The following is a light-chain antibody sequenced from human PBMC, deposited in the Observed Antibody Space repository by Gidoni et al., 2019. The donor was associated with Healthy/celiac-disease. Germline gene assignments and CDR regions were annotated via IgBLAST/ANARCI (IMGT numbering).Light chain of an antibody. CDR1: SSNIGSNT. CDR2: SNN. Sequence: QSVLTQPPSASGTPGQGVTISCSGSSSNIGSNTVNWYQQLPGPAPKLLSYSNNQRPSGVPDRFSGSTSGTSASLAISGLQSEDEADYYCAACDDSLNGVVFGGGTKLTVL. V-gene: IGLV1-44*01. J-gene: IGLJ2*01. CDR3: AACDDSLNGVV.